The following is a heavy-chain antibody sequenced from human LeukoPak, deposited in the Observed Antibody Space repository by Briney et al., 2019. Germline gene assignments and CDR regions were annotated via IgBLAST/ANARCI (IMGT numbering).Heavy chain of an antibody. V-gene: IGHV3-11*04. CDR3: AREYDFWSGYYIYAFDI. CDR2: ISSSGSTI. CDR1: GFTFSDYY. D-gene: IGHD3-3*01. Sequence: PGGSLRLSCAASGFTFSDYYMSWIRPAPGKGLEWVSYISSSGSTIYYADSVKGRFTISRDNAKNSLYLQMNSLRAEDTAVYYCAREYDFWSGYYIYAFDIWGQGTMVTVSS. J-gene: IGHJ3*02.